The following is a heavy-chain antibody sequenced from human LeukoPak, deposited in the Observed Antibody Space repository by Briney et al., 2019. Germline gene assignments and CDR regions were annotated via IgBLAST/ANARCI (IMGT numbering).Heavy chain of an antibody. CDR3: GIAGVVTTIDY. CDR2: INPNSGGT. CDR1: GYTFTGYY. V-gene: IGHV1-2*06. J-gene: IGHJ4*02. D-gene: IGHD3-3*01. Sequence: ASVKVSCKASGYTFTGYYMHWVRQAPVQGLEWMGRINPNSGGTNYAQKFQGRVTMTRDTSISTAYMELSRLRSDDTAVYYCGIAGVVTTIDYWGQGTLVTVSS.